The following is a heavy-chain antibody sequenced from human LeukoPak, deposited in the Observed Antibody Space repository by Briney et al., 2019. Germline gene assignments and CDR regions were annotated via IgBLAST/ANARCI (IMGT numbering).Heavy chain of an antibody. CDR2: ITWKGGSI. D-gene: IGHD4-17*01. Sequence: PGRSLRLSCAASGFTVDDYAMHWVRQAPGKGLEWVSRITWKGGSIAYADSVKGRFTISRDNAKNSLYLQMNSLKAEDTAFHYCARDVSDYGDYESAFDIWGQGTMVIVSS. J-gene: IGHJ3*02. CDR1: GFTVDDYA. V-gene: IGHV3-9*01. CDR3: ARDVSDYGDYESAFDI.